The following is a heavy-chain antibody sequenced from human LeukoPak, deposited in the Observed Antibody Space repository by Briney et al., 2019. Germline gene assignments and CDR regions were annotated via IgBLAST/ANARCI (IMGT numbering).Heavy chain of an antibody. CDR3: ARNVRTQLWQWDYYYYYYMDV. D-gene: IGHD5-18*01. CDR2: INHSGST. CDR1: GGSFSGYY. V-gene: IGHV4-34*01. Sequence: SETLSLTCAVYGGSFSGYYWSWIRQPPGKGLEWIGEINHSGSTNYNPSLKSRVTISVDTSKNQFSLKLSSVTAADTAVYYCARNVRTQLWQWDYYYYYYMDVWGKGTTVTVSS. J-gene: IGHJ6*03.